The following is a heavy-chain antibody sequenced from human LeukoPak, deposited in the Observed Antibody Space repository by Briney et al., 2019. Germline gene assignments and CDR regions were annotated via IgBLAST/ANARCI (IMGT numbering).Heavy chain of an antibody. CDR1: GYSISSGYY. V-gene: IGHV4-38-2*01. D-gene: IGHD2-2*02. Sequence: PSETLSLTCAVSGYSISSGYYWGWIRQPPGKGLEWIGSIYHSGSTYYNPSLKSRVTISVDTSKNQFSLKLSSVTAADTAVYYCARHRGERCSSTSCYIPFFDYWGQGTLVTVSS. CDR2: IYHSGST. J-gene: IGHJ4*02. CDR3: ARHRGERCSSTSCYIPFFDY.